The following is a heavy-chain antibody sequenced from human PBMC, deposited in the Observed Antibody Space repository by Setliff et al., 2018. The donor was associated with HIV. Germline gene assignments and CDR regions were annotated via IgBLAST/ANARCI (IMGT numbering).Heavy chain of an antibody. Sequence: SETLSLTCTVSGHSISSSNYYWGWIRQPPGKGLEWIGSIYYSGSTYYNPSLKSRVTISVDTSKNQFSLKLSSVTAADTAVYYCARDGIVRFDLWGRGTLVTVSS. V-gene: IGHV4-39*07. D-gene: IGHD2-2*01. J-gene: IGHJ2*01. CDR2: IYYSGST. CDR3: ARDGIVRFDL. CDR1: GHSISSSNYY.